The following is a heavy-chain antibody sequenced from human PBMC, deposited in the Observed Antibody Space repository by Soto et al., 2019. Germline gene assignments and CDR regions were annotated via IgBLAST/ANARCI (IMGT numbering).Heavy chain of an antibody. CDR2: VYYLGST. CDR3: ARDGYDGSGSPYPAY. Sequence: PSETLSLTCSVSGGSISSGYYYWSWIRQSPERGLEWIGYVYYLGSTDYNPSLKSRVTISVDTSKRQFSLRLSSVTAADAAIYYCARDGYDGSGSPYPAYWGPGTQVTVSS. CDR1: GGSISSGYYY. D-gene: IGHD3-10*01. J-gene: IGHJ4*02. V-gene: IGHV4-61*01.